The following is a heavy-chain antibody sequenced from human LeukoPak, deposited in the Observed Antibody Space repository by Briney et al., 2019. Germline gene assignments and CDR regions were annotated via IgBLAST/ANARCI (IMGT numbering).Heavy chain of an antibody. Sequence: ASVKVSGKASGYTFTGYYMHWVRQAPGQGLEWMGWINPHSGGTNYAQKFQGWVTMTRDTSISTAYMELSRLRSDDTAVYYCAREELLWFGELSFDANGMDVWGQGTTVTVSS. CDR3: AREELLWFGELSFDANGMDV. J-gene: IGHJ6*02. V-gene: IGHV1-2*04. D-gene: IGHD3-10*01. CDR1: GYTFTGYY. CDR2: INPHSGGT.